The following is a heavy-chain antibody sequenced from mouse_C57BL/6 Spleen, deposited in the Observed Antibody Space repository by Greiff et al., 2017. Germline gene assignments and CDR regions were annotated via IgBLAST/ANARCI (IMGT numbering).Heavy chain of an antibody. V-gene: IGHV1-80*01. CDR2: IYPGDGDT. Sequence: LVESGAELVKPGASVKISCKASGYAFSSYWMNWVKQRPGKGLEWIGQIYPGDGDTNYNGKFKGKATLTADKSSSTAYMQLSSLTSEDSAVYFCARDYDRNFDVWGTGTTVTVSS. D-gene: IGHD2-4*01. CDR1: GYAFSSYW. CDR3: ARDYDRNFDV. J-gene: IGHJ1*03.